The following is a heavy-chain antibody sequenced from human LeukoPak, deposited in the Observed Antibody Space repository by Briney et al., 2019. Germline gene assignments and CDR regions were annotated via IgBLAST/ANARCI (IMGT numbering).Heavy chain of an antibody. J-gene: IGHJ4*02. Sequence: SETLSLTCAVSGGSFSGYYWSWVRQPPGKGLEWMGEINHSGSTNYNPSLKSRGTISVDTSTNQFSLKLSSVTAADTAFYYCARAVAATRVAGYWGQGTLVTVSS. D-gene: IGHD6-19*01. CDR3: ARAVAATRVAGY. CDR1: GGSFSGYY. CDR2: INHSGST. V-gene: IGHV4-34*01.